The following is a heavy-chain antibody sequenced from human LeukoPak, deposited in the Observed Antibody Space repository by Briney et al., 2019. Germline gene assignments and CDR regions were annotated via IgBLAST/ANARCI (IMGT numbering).Heavy chain of an antibody. Sequence: SETLSLTCTVSGGSISSYYWSWIRQPPGKGLEWIGYIYYSGSTNYNPSLKSRVTISVDTSKNQFSLKLSSVTAADTAVYYCARVKQWLTPGEDYYYYYMDVWGKGTTVTVSS. CDR1: GGSISSYY. J-gene: IGHJ6*03. V-gene: IGHV4-59*01. D-gene: IGHD6-19*01. CDR2: IYYSGST. CDR3: ARVKQWLTPGEDYYYYYMDV.